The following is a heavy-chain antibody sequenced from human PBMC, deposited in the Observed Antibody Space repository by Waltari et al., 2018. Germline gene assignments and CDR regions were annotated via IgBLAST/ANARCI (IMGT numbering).Heavy chain of an antibody. Sequence: QVQLVQSGAEVKKPGSSVKVSCKASGGTFSSYAISWVRQAPGQGLEWMGGIIPILGTANYAQKSQGRGTITTDESTSTAYMELSSLRSEDTAVYYCARGGGSYSRDLDFWGQGTLVTVSS. D-gene: IGHD1-26*01. CDR2: IIPILGTA. J-gene: IGHJ4*02. CDR1: GGTFSSYA. CDR3: ARGGGSYSRDLDF. V-gene: IGHV1-69*05.